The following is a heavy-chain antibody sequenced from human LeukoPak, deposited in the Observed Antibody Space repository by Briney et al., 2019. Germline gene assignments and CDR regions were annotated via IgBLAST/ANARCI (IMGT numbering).Heavy chain of an antibody. J-gene: IGHJ6*02. V-gene: IGHV3-23*01. Sequence: GGSLRLPCAASGFTFSSYAMSWVRQAPGKGLEWVSAISGSGGSTYYADSVKGRFTISRDNSKNTLYLQMNSLRAEDTAVYYCAKEDCSSTSCYARSYYYYGMDVWGQGTTVTVSS. CDR2: ISGSGGST. CDR1: GFTFSSYA. CDR3: AKEDCSSTSCYARSYYYYGMDV. D-gene: IGHD2-2*01.